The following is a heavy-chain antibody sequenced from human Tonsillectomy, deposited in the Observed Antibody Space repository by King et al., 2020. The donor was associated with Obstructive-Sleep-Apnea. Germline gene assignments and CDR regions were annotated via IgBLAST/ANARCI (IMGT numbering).Heavy chain of an antibody. CDR2: VRRKTDGGTT. CDR1: GFTFSDAY. D-gene: IGHD3-16*02. V-gene: IGHV3-15*01. CDR3: MTVLTSLNLGDLSTFELDH. J-gene: IGHJ4*02. Sequence: DVQLVESGGGFVKPGGSLRLSCAASGFTFSDAYMNWVRQAPGKGLEWVGRVRRKTDGGTTDYAAPVKGRFTISRDDSKNTVFLQMNSLKTEDTAVYYCMTVLTSLNLGDLSTFELDHWGQGALVTVSS.